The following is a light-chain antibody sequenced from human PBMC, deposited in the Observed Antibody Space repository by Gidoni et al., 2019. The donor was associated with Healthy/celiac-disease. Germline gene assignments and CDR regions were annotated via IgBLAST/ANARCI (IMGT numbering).Light chain of an antibody. Sequence: QSALTQPPSAAGAPGQSVTISCTGTSSDVGGYNYVSWYQPPPGKAPKLIIYEVSKRPSGVPDRFSGSKSGNTASLTVSGLQAEDEADYYCSSYAGSNNFVVFGGGTKLTVL. J-gene: IGLJ2*01. CDR3: SSYAGSNNFVV. CDR2: EVS. CDR1: SSDVGGYNY. V-gene: IGLV2-8*01.